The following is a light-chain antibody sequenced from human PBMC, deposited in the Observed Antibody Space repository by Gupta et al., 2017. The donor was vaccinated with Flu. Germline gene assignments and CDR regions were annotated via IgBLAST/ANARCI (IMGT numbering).Light chain of an antibody. CDR1: QDVGSW. J-gene: IGKJ4*01. CDR2: ASS. Sequence: DVQMTQSPSSLSASVGDRVTITCRASQDVGSWLAWYQQKPEKAPKSLLYASSSLHTGVPSRCSGSGSGTVFTFTISSLQPEDFATYYRQQYDSFPSTFGGGTKVEI. CDR3: QQYDSFPST. V-gene: IGKV1D-16*01.